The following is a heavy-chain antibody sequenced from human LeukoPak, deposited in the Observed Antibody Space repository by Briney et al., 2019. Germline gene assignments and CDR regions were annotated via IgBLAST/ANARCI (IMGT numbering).Heavy chain of an antibody. CDR3: AGYRGNSNGGFDP. Sequence: PSETLSLTCTVSGVSISSYYWSWIRQPPGKGLEWIGNIYNSGGTNYNPSLKSRVTTSVDTSKNQFSLKLTSVTAADTAVYYCAGYRGNSNGGFDPWGQGTLVTVSS. CDR2: IYNSGGT. J-gene: IGHJ5*02. V-gene: IGHV4-59*01. D-gene: IGHD4-23*01. CDR1: GVSISSYY.